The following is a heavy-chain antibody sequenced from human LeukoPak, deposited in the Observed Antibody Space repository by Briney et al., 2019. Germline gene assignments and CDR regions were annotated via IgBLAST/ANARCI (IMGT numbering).Heavy chain of an antibody. CDR3: ATWSSSWYFADY. D-gene: IGHD6-13*01. CDR2: ISGSGGGT. V-gene: IGHV3-23*01. Sequence: GGSLRLSCAASGFTFSSYAMSWVRQAPGKGLEWVSAISGSGGGTYYADSVKGRFTISRDNSKNTLYLQMNSLRAEDTAVYYCATWSSSWYFADYWGQGTLVTVSS. CDR1: GFTFSSYA. J-gene: IGHJ4*02.